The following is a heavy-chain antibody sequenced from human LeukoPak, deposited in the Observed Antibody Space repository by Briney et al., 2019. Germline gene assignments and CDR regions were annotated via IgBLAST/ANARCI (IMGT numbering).Heavy chain of an antibody. Sequence: GGSLRLSCAASGFTFSSYWMHWVRQAPGKGLVWVSRINSDGSTTTYADSVKGRFTISRDNSKNTLYLQMDSLRAEDTAVYYCAKDGAASTYFDNWGPGTLVTVSS. J-gene: IGHJ4*02. CDR1: GFTFSSYW. V-gene: IGHV3-74*01. D-gene: IGHD4/OR15-4a*01. CDR3: AKDGAASTYFDN. CDR2: INSDGSTT.